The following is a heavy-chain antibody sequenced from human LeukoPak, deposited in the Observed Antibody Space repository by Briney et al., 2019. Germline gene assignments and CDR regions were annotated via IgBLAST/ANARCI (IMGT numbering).Heavy chain of an antibody. D-gene: IGHD5-12*01. V-gene: IGHV3-53*01. CDR3: AKDDIVATNWFDP. CDR2: IYSDNT. Sequence: GGSLRLSCTVSGFTVSSNSMSWVRQAPGKGLEWVSFIYSDNTHYSDSVKGRFTISRDNSKNTLYLQMNSLRAEDTAVYYCAKDDIVATNWFDPWGQGTLVTVSS. CDR1: GFTVSSNS. J-gene: IGHJ5*02.